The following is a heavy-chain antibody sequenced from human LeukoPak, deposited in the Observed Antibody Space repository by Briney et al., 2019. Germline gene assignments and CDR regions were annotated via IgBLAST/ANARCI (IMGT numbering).Heavy chain of an antibody. CDR2: ISSSSSYI. CDR1: GFTFSSYS. D-gene: IGHD3-9*01. CDR3: AKDQGRLRYFDWLTNPFYFDY. Sequence: PGGSLRLSCAASGFTFSSYSMNWVRQAPGKGLEWVSSISSSSSYIYYADSVKGRFTISRDNAKNSLYLQMNSLRAEDTAVYYCAKDQGRLRYFDWLTNPFYFDYWGQGTLVTVSS. J-gene: IGHJ4*02. V-gene: IGHV3-21*04.